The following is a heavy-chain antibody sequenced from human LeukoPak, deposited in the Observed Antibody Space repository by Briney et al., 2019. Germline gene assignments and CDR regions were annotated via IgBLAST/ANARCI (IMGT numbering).Heavy chain of an antibody. CDR1: EYTLTELS. D-gene: IGHD2/OR15-2a*01. J-gene: IGHJ6*04. Sequence: ASVKVSCKVSEYTLTELSMHWVRQAPGKGDELMGSFNPEDGSTIYAQNFKGRLTMNEDTSTDTDYMQHRSMKAQVTAGYYCAIGPIVYGPLDVGGKGTTVSVSS. CDR2: FNPEDGST. CDR3: AIGPIVYGPLDV. V-gene: IGHV1-24*01.